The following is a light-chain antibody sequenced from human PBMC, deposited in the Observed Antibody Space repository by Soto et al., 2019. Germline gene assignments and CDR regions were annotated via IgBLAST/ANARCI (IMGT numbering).Light chain of an antibody. CDR1: QTVSSS. J-gene: IGKJ5*01. V-gene: IGKV3-15*01. Sequence: EIVLTQSPGTLSLSPGERATLSCRASQTVSSSSLAWYQQKPGQAPRLLIYGASTRATGIPARFSGSGSGTEFTLTISSLQSEDFAVYYCQQYSKWPPITFGQGTRLEIK. CDR3: QQYSKWPPIT. CDR2: GAS.